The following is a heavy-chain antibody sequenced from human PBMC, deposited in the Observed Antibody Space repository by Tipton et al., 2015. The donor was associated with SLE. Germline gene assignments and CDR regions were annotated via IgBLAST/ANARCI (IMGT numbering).Heavy chain of an antibody. CDR2: INHSGST. J-gene: IGHJ4*02. CDR1: GGSFSGYY. V-gene: IGHV4-34*01. CDR3: ARKSDYFDY. Sequence: LSLTCAVYGGSFSGYYWSWIRQPPGKGLEWIGEINHSGSTNYNPSLKSRVTISVDTSKNQFPLKLSSVTAADTAVYYCARKSDYFDYWGQGTLVTVSS.